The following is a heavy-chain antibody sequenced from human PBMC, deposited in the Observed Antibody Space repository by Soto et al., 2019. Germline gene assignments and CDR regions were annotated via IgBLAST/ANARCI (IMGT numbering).Heavy chain of an antibody. J-gene: IGHJ5*02. Sequence: QVQVVESGGGLVKPGGSLRLSCAASGFTVSNYYMSWIRQAPGKGLEWVSYISNSGSTIYYADSVKGRFTISRDNAKNSLYLQMNSLRAEDAAVYYCASLYGAPWGGFDPWGQGTLVTVSS. V-gene: IGHV3-11*01. CDR3: ASLYGAPWGGFDP. CDR1: GFTVSNYY. CDR2: ISNSGSTI. D-gene: IGHD3-16*01.